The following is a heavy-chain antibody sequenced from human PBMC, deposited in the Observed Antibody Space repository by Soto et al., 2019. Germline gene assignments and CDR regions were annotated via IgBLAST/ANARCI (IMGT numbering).Heavy chain of an antibody. CDR3: ARRVAEDDWFDP. V-gene: IGHV3-11*01. CDR2: ISSSGSTI. J-gene: IGHJ5*02. D-gene: IGHD6-19*01. Sequence: GGSLRLSSAASGFNFSDYYMSWIRQAPGKGLEWVSYISSSGSTIYYADSVKGRFTISRDNAKNSLYLQMNSLRAEDTAVYYCARRVAEDDWFDPWGQGTLVTVSS. CDR1: GFNFSDYY.